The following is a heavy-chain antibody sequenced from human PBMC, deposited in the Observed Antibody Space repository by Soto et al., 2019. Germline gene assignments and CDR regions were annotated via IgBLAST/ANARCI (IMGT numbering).Heavy chain of an antibody. CDR1: GYTFTSYA. D-gene: IGHD3-16*01. V-gene: IGHV1-18*01. CDR3: ARDFTGWQPDGVDY. J-gene: IGHJ4*02. CDR2: ISAYNGNT. Sequence: QVQLVQSGTEVKKPGASVKVSCKASGYTFTSYAISWVRQAPGQGLEWMGWISAYNGNTNYEQKFRGRVTMTTDASTTTAYMELRSLRYDDTAVYYCARDFTGWQPDGVDYWGQGTLVTVSS.